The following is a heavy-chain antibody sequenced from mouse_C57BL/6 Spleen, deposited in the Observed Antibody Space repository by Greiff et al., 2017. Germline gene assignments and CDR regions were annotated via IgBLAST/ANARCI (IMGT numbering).Heavy chain of an antibody. CDR2: IDPSDSYT. CDR3: ARAGGLRYPYFDY. J-gene: IGHJ2*01. D-gene: IGHD1-1*01. V-gene: IGHV1-69*01. Sequence: VQLQQSGAELVMPGASVKLSCKASGYTFTSYWMHWVKQRPGQGLEWIGEIDPSDSYTNYNQKFKGKSTLTVDKSSSTAYMQLSSLTSEDSAVYYCARAGGLRYPYFDYWGQGTTLTVSS. CDR1: GYTFTSYW.